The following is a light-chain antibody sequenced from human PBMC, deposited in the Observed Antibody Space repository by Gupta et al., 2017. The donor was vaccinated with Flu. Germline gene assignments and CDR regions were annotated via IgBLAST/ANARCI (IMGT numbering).Light chain of an antibody. V-gene: IGKV3-11*01. CDR3: QQRSYLPMST. CDR2: DAS. J-gene: IGKJ2*01. Sequence: ESVLAQSTATLSLSPGDRAILSCMASQSVGSFLVWYQQKPGQAPRLLLYDASKRDAGIPARFSGSGWGTDFTLTISTREPENFAVYYCQQRSYLPMSTFGQGTKMEIK. CDR1: QSVGSF.